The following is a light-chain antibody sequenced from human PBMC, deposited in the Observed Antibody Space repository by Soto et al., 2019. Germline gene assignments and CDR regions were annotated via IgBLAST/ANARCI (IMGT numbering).Light chain of an antibody. CDR3: QQYSSLWT. V-gene: IGKV3-20*01. CDR1: QSVSSS. CDR2: GTS. J-gene: IGKJ1*01. Sequence: EIVLTQSPAILSLSPGERATLSCRASQSVSSSLAWYQQKPGQAPRLLIYGTSSRATGIPDRFSGSGSGTDFTLSISRLEPEDFAVYYCQQYSSLWTFGQGTKVDIK.